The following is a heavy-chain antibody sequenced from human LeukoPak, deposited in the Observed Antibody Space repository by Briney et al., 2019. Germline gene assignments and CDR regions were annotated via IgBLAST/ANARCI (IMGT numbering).Heavy chain of an antibody. CDR2: INPNSGGT. V-gene: IGHV1-2*02. CDR3: ARGPIAAAGGGDCYYGMDV. D-gene: IGHD6-13*01. J-gene: IGHJ6*02. CDR1: GYTFTGYY. Sequence: ASVKVSCKASGYTFTGYYMHWVRQAPGQGLEWMGWINPNSGGTNYAQKFQGRVTMTRDTSISTAYMELSRLRSDDTAVYYCARGPIAAAGGGDCYYGMDVWGQGTTVTVSS.